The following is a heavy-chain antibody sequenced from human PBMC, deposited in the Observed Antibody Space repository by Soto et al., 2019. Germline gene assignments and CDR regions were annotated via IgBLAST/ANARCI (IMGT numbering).Heavy chain of an antibody. V-gene: IGHV3-74*01. J-gene: IGHJ6*02. Sequence: LRLSCSASGFTFSTYAMIWIRQVPGKGPVWVSRINSDGSSTSYADSVKGRFTISRDNAKNTLYLQKNSLRAEDTAVYYCAREGRGFLEWLIPYGMDVWGQGTTVTVSS. D-gene: IGHD3-3*01. CDR1: GFTFSTYA. CDR3: AREGRGFLEWLIPYGMDV. CDR2: INSDGSST.